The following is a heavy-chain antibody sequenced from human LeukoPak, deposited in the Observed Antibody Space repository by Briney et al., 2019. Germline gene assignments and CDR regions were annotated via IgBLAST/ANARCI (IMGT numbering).Heavy chain of an antibody. CDR1: GFTFSSYS. J-gene: IGHJ4*02. Sequence: GGSPRPSCAASGFTFSSYSMNWVRQAPGKGLEWVSSISSSSNYIYYADSVKGRFTISRDNSKNTLYLQMNSLRAEDTAVYYCARGPSGYHNTGGQGTLVTVSS. V-gene: IGHV3-21*01. CDR3: ARGPSGYHNT. D-gene: IGHD5-12*01. CDR2: ISSSSNYI.